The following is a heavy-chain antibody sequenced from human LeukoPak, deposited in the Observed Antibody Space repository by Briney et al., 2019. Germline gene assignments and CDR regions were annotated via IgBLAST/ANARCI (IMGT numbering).Heavy chain of an antibody. CDR1: GYTFTGYY. CDR2: INPNSGGT. Sequence: GASVKVSCKASGYTFTGYYMHWVRQAPGQGLEWMGRINPNSGGTNYAQKFQGRVTMTRDTSISTAYMDLSRLRSDDTAIYYCARLSSSAPSGYYRPIDCWGQGTLVTVSS. CDR3: ARLSSSAPSGYYRPIDC. J-gene: IGHJ4*02. D-gene: IGHD3-22*01. V-gene: IGHV1-2*06.